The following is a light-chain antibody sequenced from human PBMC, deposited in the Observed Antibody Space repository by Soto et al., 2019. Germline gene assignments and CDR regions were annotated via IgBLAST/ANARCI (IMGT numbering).Light chain of an antibody. V-gene: IGKV3-20*01. CDR2: GAS. J-gene: IGKJ1*01. Sequence: EMWLTQSPGTLSLSPGERATLSCRASQSVSITYLGWYQQRPGQAPRLLIYGASSRATGIPDRFSGSGSGTDFTLTISRVEPEDFAVYYCQQYGSSPTFGQGTKVDIK. CDR3: QQYGSSPT. CDR1: QSVSITY.